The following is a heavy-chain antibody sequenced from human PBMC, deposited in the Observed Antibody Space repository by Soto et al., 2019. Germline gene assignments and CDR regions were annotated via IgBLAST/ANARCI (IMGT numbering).Heavy chain of an antibody. CDR2: ISGDAGST. CDR1: GFSFSDYA. V-gene: IGHV3-23*01. D-gene: IGHD4-17*01. J-gene: IGHJ4*02. CDR3: AKRVYGDYVWFDY. Sequence: EVQLLESEGGLVQPGGSLRLSCAASGFSFSDYAMSWVRQAPGKGLEWVSIISGDAGSTKYADSVKGRFTSSRVNSKNTLYLQMNSLRAEDTAVYDCAKRVYGDYVWFDYWGQGTLVTVSS.